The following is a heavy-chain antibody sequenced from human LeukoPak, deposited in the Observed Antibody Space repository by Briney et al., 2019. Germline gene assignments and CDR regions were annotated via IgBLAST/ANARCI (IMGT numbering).Heavy chain of an antibody. Sequence: GGSLRLSCAASGFTFSSYAMSWVRQAPGKGLEWVSGISGSAGSTYYADSVKGRFTISRDNSKNTLYLQMNSLRAEDTAVYYCAKAGSGSYFPLLYFDYWGQGTLVTVSS. J-gene: IGHJ4*02. CDR2: ISGSAGST. V-gene: IGHV3-23*01. D-gene: IGHD3-10*01. CDR3: AKAGSGSYFPLLYFDY. CDR1: GFTFSSYA.